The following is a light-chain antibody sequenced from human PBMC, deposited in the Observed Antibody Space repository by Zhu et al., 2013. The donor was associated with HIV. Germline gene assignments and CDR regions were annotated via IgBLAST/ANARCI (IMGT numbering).Light chain of an antibody. Sequence: EIVLTQSPGTLSLSPGERATLSCRASQSVANTYLAWYQQKPGQAPRLLIYGASSRATGIPDRFSGSGSGTDFTLTINSLQSDDFALYYCQQYSKWPPTFGQGTKVGLK. CDR1: QSVANTY. V-gene: IGKV3-20*01. CDR3: QQYSKWPPT. J-gene: IGKJ1*01. CDR2: GAS.